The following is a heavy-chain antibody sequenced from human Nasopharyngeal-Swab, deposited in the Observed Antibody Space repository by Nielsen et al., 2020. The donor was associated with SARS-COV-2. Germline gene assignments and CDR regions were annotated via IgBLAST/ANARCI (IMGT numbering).Heavy chain of an antibody. CDR3: ARTYDSSGYWVWYYYYGMDV. CDR1: GFTFSSYA. CDR2: ISYDGSNK. V-gene: IGHV3-30-3*01. D-gene: IGHD3-22*01. Sequence: GESLKISCAASGFTFSSYAMHWVRQAPGKGLEWVAVISYDGSNKYYADSVKGRFTISRDNSKNTLYLQMNSLRAEDTAVYYCARTYDSSGYWVWYYYYGMDVWGQWTTVTVSS. J-gene: IGHJ6*02.